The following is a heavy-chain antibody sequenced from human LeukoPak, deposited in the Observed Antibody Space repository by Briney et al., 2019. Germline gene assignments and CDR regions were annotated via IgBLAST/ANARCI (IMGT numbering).Heavy chain of an antibody. CDR1: GYTFTSYG. J-gene: IGHJ4*02. CDR3: ARAGLYCSGGSCYDRDFRYYFDY. Sequence: ASVKVSCKASGYTFTSYGISWVRQAPAQGLEWMGSIRAYNGNTNYAQKLQGRVTMTTDTSTSTAYMELRSLRSDDTAVYYCARAGLYCSGGSCYDRDFRYYFDYWGQGTLVTVSS. D-gene: IGHD2-15*01. CDR2: IRAYNGNT. V-gene: IGHV1-18*01.